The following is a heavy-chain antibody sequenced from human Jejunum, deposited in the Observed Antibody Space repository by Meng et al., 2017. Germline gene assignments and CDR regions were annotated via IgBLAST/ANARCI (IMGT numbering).Heavy chain of an antibody. CDR1: GYTFTAYY. Sequence: VHLVQSGTEGKKSGASVRVSCEASGYTFTAYYVHWVRQAPGQGLEWMGRMNPNNGDTNYAQKFQGRVTMTRATSTAYMDLSSLTSDDTAVYYCAKDEGTTTAFDHWGQGTLVTVSS. D-gene: IGHD1-26*01. V-gene: IGHV1-2*06. CDR2: MNPNNGDT. CDR3: AKDEGTTTAFDH. J-gene: IGHJ4*02.